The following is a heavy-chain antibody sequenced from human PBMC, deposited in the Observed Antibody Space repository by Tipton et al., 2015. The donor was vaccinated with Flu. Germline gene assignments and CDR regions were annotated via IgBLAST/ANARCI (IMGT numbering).Heavy chain of an antibody. Sequence: LRLSCSVSGGSISYYYWNWIRQPPGKGLEWIGFSYYSGSTSCNPSLQSRVTMSLDTSKNQFSLKLSSVTAADTAVYYCARDRYDSSGFVDYWGQGTLVTVSS. CDR3: ARDRYDSSGFVDY. V-gene: IGHV4-59*12. J-gene: IGHJ4*02. D-gene: IGHD3-22*01. CDR1: GGSISYYY. CDR2: SYYSGST.